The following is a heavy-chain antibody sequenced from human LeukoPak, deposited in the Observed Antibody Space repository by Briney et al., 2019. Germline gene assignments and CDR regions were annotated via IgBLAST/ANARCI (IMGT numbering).Heavy chain of an antibody. J-gene: IGHJ6*03. CDR2: IYYSGST. D-gene: IGHD2-2*03. CDR3: ARMDGYYYMDV. CDR1: GGSIRSYY. V-gene: IGHV4-59*12. Sequence: SETLSLTCTVSGGSIRSYYWSWIRQPPGKGLEWIGYIYYSGSTNYNPSLKSRVTISVDTSKNQFSLKLSSVTAADTAAYYCARMDGYYYMDVWGKGTTVTVSS.